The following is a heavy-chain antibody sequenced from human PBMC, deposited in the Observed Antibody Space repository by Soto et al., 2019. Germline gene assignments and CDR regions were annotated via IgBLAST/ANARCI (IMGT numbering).Heavy chain of an antibody. J-gene: IGHJ6*02. CDR2: ISYDGSNK. D-gene: IGHD2-2*01. V-gene: IGHV3-30*18. CDR3: AKVHCSSTSCYPLYYYYYGMDV. CDR1: GFTFSNYG. Sequence: GGSLRLSCAASGFTFSNYGMHWVRQAPGTGLEWVAVISYDGSNKYYADSVKGRFTISRDNSKNTLYLQMNSLRAEDTAVYYCAKVHCSSTSCYPLYYYYYGMDVWGQGTTVTVSS.